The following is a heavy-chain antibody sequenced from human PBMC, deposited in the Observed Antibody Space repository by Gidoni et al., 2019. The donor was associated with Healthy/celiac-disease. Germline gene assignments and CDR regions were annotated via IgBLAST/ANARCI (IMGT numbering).Heavy chain of an antibody. CDR3: AKEGEQQLVLSFDY. J-gene: IGHJ4*02. Sequence: EVQLLASGGGLVQPGGSLGISCDAPGFTFISYAMSWVRQAPGMGLEWVSAISGSGGSTYYADSVKGRFTISRDNSKNTLYLQMNSLRAEDTAVYYCAKEGEQQLVLSFDYWGQGTLVTVSS. D-gene: IGHD6-13*01. CDR1: GFTFISYA. V-gene: IGHV3-23*01. CDR2: ISGSGGST.